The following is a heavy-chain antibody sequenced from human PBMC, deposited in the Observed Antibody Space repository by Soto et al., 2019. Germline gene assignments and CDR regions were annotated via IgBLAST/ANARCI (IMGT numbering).Heavy chain of an antibody. J-gene: IGHJ5*02. D-gene: IGHD3-10*01. V-gene: IGHV4-61*01. CDR1: GGSVSSGSYY. Sequence: PSETLSLTCTVSGGSVSSGSYYWSWIRQPPGKGLEWIGYIYYSGSTNYHPSLKSRVTISVDTSKNQFSLKLSSVTAADTAVSYCARGEGVLGFGELFPYNWFDPGGQGALVTVSS. CDR2: IYYSGST. CDR3: ARGEGVLGFGELFPYNWFDP.